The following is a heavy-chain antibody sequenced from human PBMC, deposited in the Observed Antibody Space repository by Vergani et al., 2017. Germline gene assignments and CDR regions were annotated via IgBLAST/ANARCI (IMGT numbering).Heavy chain of an antibody. J-gene: IGHJ5*02. D-gene: IGHD6-13*01. CDR2: IRPKTDGETT. CDR3: ATLPLQTQQQVTS. V-gene: IGHV3-15*01. Sequence: EVQPVESGGGLVKPGGSLRHSCTTSGFTFSSAWMSWVRQAPGKGLEWVARIRPKTDGETTGYAAPVKGRFTISRDDSRNSLYLQMNSLKTEDTAVYYCATLPLQTQQQVTSWGQGTLVTVSS. CDR1: GFTFSSAW.